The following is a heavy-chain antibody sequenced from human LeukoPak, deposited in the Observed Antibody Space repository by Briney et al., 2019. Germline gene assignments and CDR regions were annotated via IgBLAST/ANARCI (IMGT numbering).Heavy chain of an antibody. D-gene: IGHD3-22*01. CDR1: GFTFSSYW. CDR3: AKDQMGYDSSGYYDY. V-gene: IGHV3-74*01. Sequence: GGSLRLSCAASGFTFSSYWMHWVRQAPGKGLVWVSRINSDGSSTSYADSVKGRFTISRDNAKNTLYLQMNSLRAEDTAVYYCAKDQMGYDSSGYYDYWGQGTLVTVSS. J-gene: IGHJ4*02. CDR2: INSDGSST.